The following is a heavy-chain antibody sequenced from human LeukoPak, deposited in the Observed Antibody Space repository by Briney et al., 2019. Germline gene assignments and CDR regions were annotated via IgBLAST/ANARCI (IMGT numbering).Heavy chain of an antibody. CDR3: ARDLFWTGYYYFDF. D-gene: IGHD3-3*01. V-gene: IGHV1-2*02. Sequence: GASVKVSCKASGYTFTSYYMHWVRQAPGQGLEWMGSIDANSGGTEYAQKFQGRVTMTRGTSLSTAYMEATSLTSDDTAVYYCARDLFWTGYYYFDFWGQGTLVTVSS. CDR1: GYTFTSYY. J-gene: IGHJ4*02. CDR2: IDANSGGT.